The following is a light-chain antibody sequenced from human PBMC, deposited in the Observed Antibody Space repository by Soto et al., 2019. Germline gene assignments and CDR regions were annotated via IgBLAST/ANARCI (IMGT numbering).Light chain of an antibody. J-gene: IGLJ2*01. CDR1: SSNIGSNS. CDR2: STN. Sequence: QSVLTQPPSASGTPGQRVTISCPGSSSNIGSNSANWYQQLPGTAPKLVMYSTNQRPSGVPDRFSGSKSGTSASLAISDLQSDDEADYYCAAWDDTLNGHVVFGGGTKLTVL. CDR3: AAWDDTLNGHVV. V-gene: IGLV1-44*01.